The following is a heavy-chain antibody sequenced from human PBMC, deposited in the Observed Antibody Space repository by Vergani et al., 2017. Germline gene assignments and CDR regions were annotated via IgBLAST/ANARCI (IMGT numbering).Heavy chain of an antibody. V-gene: IGHV3-11*01. CDR2: ISSSGSTI. CDR3: AGDREFFMITFGGAGYFDL. D-gene: IGHD3-16*01. CDR1: GFTFSDYY. J-gene: IGHJ2*01. Sequence: VQLLESGGGLVRPGGSLRLSCAASGFTFSDYYMSWIRQAPGKGLEWVSYISSSGSTIYYADSVKGRFTISRDNAKNSLYLQMNSLRAEDTAVYYCAGDREFFMITFGGAGYFDLWGRGTLVTVSA.